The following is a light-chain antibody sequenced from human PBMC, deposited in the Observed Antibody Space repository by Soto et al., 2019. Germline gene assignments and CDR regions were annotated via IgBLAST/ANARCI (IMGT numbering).Light chain of an antibody. CDR3: AAWDDGLRAVV. Sequence: QSVLTQPPSASGTPGQRVTISCSESSSSIGSNYIYWYQQLPGAAPKLLMYTDNQRPSRVPDRFSGSKSGTAASLAISGLLSEDEAEYYCAAWDDGLRAVVFGGGTKLTVL. V-gene: IGLV1-47*02. CDR2: TDN. CDR1: SSSIGSNY. J-gene: IGLJ2*01.